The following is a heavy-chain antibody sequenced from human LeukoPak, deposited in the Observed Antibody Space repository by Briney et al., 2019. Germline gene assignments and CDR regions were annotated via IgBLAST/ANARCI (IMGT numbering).Heavy chain of an antibody. Sequence: PSETLSLTCAVSGGSISSGGYSWSWIRQPPGKGLEWIGYIYHSGSTYYNPSLKSRVTISVDRSKNQFSLKLSSVTAADTAVYYCARAPAMLYYYYDSSGHNAFDIWGQGTMVTVSS. CDR2: IYHSGST. CDR1: GGSISSGGYS. CDR3: ARAPAMLYYYYDSSGHNAFDI. V-gene: IGHV4-30-2*01. J-gene: IGHJ3*02. D-gene: IGHD3-22*01.